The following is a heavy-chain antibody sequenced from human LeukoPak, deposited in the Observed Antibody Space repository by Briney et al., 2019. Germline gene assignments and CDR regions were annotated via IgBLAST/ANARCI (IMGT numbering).Heavy chain of an antibody. V-gene: IGHV4-39*07. J-gene: IGHJ5*02. CDR1: GGSISSSSYF. Sequence: SGTLSLTCTVSGGSISSSSYFWGWIRQPPGKGLEWIGSIFYSGSTNYNPSLKSRVTISVDTSKNQFSLKLSSVTAADTAVYYCARLITMVRGVIMASYNWFDPWGQGTLVTVSS. CDR2: IFYSGST. CDR3: ARLITMVRGVIMASYNWFDP. D-gene: IGHD3-10*01.